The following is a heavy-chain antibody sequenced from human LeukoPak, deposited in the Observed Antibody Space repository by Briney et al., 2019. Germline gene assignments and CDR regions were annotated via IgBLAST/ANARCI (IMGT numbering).Heavy chain of an antibody. CDR2: IKSKTDGGTT. D-gene: IGHD1-26*01. CDR3: TSGWQLIDF. Sequence: GGSLRLSCAASGFTFSDAWMSWVRQAPGEGREWVGRIKSKTDGGTTDYAAPVKGKFTISRDDSKNTLYLQMNSLKTEDTAVYYCTSGWQLIDFWGQGTLVTVPS. J-gene: IGHJ4*02. V-gene: IGHV3-15*01. CDR1: GFTFSDAW.